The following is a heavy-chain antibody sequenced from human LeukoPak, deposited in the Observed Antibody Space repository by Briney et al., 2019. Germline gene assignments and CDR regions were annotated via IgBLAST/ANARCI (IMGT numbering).Heavy chain of an antibody. D-gene: IGHD3-22*01. CDR2: INHSGST. J-gene: IGHJ6*03. Sequence: SETLSLTCAVYGGSFSGYYWRWIRQPPGKGLEWIGEINHSGSTNYNPSLKSRVTISVDTYKNQFSLKLTSVTAADTAVYYCTRAASSGPLFTYHMDVWGKGTTVTVSS. CDR1: GGSFSGYY. CDR3: TRAASSGPLFTYHMDV. V-gene: IGHV4-34*01.